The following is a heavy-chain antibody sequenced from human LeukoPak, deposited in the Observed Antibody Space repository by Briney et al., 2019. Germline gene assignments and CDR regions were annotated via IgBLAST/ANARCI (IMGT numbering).Heavy chain of an antibody. V-gene: IGHV1-2*02. Sequence: ASVKVSCKASGYTFTGYYMHWVRQAPGQGLEWMGWINPNSGGTNYAQKFQGRVTMTRDTSISTAYMELSRLRSDDTAVYYCARGYRYYYDSSGYNDYWGQGTLVTVSS. D-gene: IGHD3-22*01. CDR2: INPNSGGT. CDR1: GYTFTGYY. J-gene: IGHJ4*02. CDR3: ARGYRYYYDSSGYNDY.